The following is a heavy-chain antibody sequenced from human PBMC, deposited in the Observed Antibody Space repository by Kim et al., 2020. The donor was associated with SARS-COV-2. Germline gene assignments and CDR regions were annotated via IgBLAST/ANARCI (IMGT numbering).Heavy chain of an antibody. CDR1: GGSFSGYY. Sequence: SETLSLTCAVYGGSFSGYYWSWIRQPPGKGLEWIGEINHSGSTNYNPSLKSRVTISVDTSKNQFSLKLSSVTAADTAVYYCARAKNLWFGELSGMDGMDVWGQGTTVTVSS. V-gene: IGHV4-34*01. CDR3: ARAKNLWFGELSGMDGMDV. D-gene: IGHD3-10*01. CDR2: INHSGST. J-gene: IGHJ6*02.